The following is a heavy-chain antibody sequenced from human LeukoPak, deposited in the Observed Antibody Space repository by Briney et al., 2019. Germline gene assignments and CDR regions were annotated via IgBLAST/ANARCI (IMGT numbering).Heavy chain of an antibody. CDR2: INWNGGST. CDR3: ARATVGAVATRAFDI. CDR1: GFTFDDYG. J-gene: IGHJ3*02. Sequence: GGSLRLSCAASGFTFDDYGMSWVRQAPGKGLEWVSGINWNGGSTGYADSVKGRFTISRDNAKNSLYLQMNSLRAEDTALYYCARATVGAVATRAFDIWGQGTWSPSLQ. D-gene: IGHD2-2*01. V-gene: IGHV3-20*04.